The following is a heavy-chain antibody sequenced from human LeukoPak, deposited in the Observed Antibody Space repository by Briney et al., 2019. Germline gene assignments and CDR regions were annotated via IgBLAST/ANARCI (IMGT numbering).Heavy chain of an antibody. CDR2: IGTAGDT. Sequence: PGGSLRLSSAASGFTFSEYDMHWVRQAPGKGLEWVSRIGTAGDTYYPGSVKGRFTISREDAKNSFYLQMNSLRGGDTAVYYCARGVWTYSSGRYYYMDVWGKGTTVTISS. CDR1: GFTFSEYD. D-gene: IGHD6-19*01. J-gene: IGHJ6*03. CDR3: ARGVWTYSSGRYYYMDV. V-gene: IGHV3-13*01.